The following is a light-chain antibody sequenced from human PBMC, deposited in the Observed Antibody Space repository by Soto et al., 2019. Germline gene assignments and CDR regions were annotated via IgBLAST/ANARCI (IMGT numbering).Light chain of an antibody. J-gene: IGKJ5*01. CDR3: QQYAGSPT. CDR1: QSVASTY. V-gene: IGKV3-20*01. Sequence: EIVFTQSPGPLSLSPGERATLSCWASQSVASTYLGWYQQKPGQAPRLLIYGASSRATGIPDRFSGSGSGTDFTLTISRLEPEDFALYYCQQYAGSPTFGQGTRLEIK. CDR2: GAS.